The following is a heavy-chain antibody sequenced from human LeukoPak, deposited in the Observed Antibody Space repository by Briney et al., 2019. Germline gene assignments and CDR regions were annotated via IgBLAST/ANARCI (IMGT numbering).Heavy chain of an antibody. CDR1: GFSFSSYW. J-gene: IGHJ5*02. V-gene: IGHV3-7*01. Sequence: GGSLRLSCAASGFSFSSYWMSWVRQAPGKGLEWVANIKQDGSEEYYVDSVKGRFTISRDKAKNSLDLQMNSLGVEDTAVYYCAGYYLGNYFDPWGQGTLVTVSS. D-gene: IGHD3-3*01. CDR3: AGYYLGNYFDP. CDR2: IKQDGSEE.